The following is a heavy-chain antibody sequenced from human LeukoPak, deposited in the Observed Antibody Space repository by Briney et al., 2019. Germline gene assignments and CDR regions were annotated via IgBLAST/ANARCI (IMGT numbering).Heavy chain of an antibody. D-gene: IGHD5-18*01. V-gene: IGHV4-30-4*08. CDR3: ARVLQWGYSSP. CDR2: IYYSGST. J-gene: IGHJ4*02. Sequence: SETLSLTCTVSGGSISSGDYYWSWIRQPPGKGLEWIGYIYYSGSTYYNPPLKSRVTISVDTSKNQFSLKLSSVTAADTAVYYCARVLQWGYSSPWGQGTLVTVSS. CDR1: GGSISSGDYY.